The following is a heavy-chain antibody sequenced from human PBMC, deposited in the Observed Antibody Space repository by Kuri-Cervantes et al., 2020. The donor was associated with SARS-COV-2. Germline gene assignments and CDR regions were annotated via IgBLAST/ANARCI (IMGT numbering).Heavy chain of an antibody. CDR3: ARISDQHYCDSSGYRNDAFDI. V-gene: IGHV2-70*01. CDR1: GFSLSTSGMC. CDR2: IDWDDDK. Sequence: LRLSCTFSGFSLSTSGMCVSWIRQPPGKALEWLALIDWDDDKYYSTSLKTRLTISKDTSKNQVVLTMTNMDPVDTATYYCARISDQHYCDSSGYRNDAFDIWGQRTMVTVSS. J-gene: IGHJ3*02. D-gene: IGHD3-22*01.